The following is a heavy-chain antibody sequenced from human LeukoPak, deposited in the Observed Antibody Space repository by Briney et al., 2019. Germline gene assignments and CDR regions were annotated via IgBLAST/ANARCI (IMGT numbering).Heavy chain of an antibody. J-gene: IGHJ4*02. CDR2: ISFESSNK. CDR3: AKGDVPTDYFDY. V-gene: IGHV3-30*18. CDR1: GFPFSSFG. Sequence: TGKSLRLSCAASGFPFSSFGMHWVRQPPGKGLEWVAPISFESSNKHYADSVKGRFTISRDNSKNTLYLQMNSLRAEDTAVYYCAKGDVPTDYFDYWGQGTLVTVSS.